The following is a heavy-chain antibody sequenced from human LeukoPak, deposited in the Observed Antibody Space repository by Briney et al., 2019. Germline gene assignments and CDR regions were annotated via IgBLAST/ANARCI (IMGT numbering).Heavy chain of an antibody. D-gene: IGHD6-19*01. CDR2: IRPSGDNT. CDR1: GFTFSIYD. Sequence: GGALRLSWAAAGFTFSIYDMTCVRQAPGRWLGWVSSIRPSGDNTYYGDSVKGRFTISRDNAKNTVYLQMNNMRVDDTAVYYCARVAGWHWFDPWGQGTLVTVSS. CDR3: ARVAGWHWFDP. V-gene: IGHV3-23*01. J-gene: IGHJ5*02.